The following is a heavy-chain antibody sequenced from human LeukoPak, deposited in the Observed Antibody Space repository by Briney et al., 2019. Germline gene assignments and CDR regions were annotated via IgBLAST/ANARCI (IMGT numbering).Heavy chain of an antibody. CDR2: LNPNSGAT. V-gene: IGHV1-2*02. J-gene: IGHJ1*01. Sequence: ASVKVSCKASGYTFTGYYIHWVRQAPGQGLEWMGWLNPNSGATNVAQKFQGRVTMTRDTSINTAYMEMSSLRSDDTAVYYCARDFQWLVXXXYFQHWGQGTVVTVSS. CDR3: ARDFQWLVXXXYFQH. D-gene: IGHD6-19*01. CDR1: GYTFTGYY.